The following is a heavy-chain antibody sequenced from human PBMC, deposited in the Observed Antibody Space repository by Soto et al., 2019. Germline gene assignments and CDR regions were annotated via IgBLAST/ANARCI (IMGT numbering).Heavy chain of an antibody. CDR3: ARGGGHNLAY. Sequence: PGGXLRLSCAVSGFTFSAYWMSWVRQAPGKGMEWVEXLNYDXSPTYYVDSVXXRFSISRXXKKKELYMQMSSLRVEDKAVYFCARGGGHNLAYWGKGALVTVYS. V-gene: IGHV3-7*04. CDR1: GFTFSAYW. CDR2: LNYDXSPT. D-gene: IGHD5-18*01. J-gene: IGHJ4*02.